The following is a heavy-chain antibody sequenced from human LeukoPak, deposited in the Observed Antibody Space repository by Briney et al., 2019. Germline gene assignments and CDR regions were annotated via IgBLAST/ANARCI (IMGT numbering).Heavy chain of an antibody. D-gene: IGHD6-13*01. J-gene: IGHJ4*02. V-gene: IGHV3-23*01. CDR1: GFTFSSYA. CDR2: SSGSGGST. Sequence: GGSLRLSCAASGFTFSSYAMSWVRQAPGKGLEWVSASSGSGGSTYYADSVKGRFTISRDNSKNTLYLQMNSLRAEDTAVYYCARHPGIAAAGIDYWGQGTLVTVSS. CDR3: ARHPGIAAAGIDY.